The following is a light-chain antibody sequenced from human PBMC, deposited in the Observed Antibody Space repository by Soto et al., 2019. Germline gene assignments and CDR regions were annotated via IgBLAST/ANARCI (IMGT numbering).Light chain of an antibody. Sequence: EIVLTQSPATLSLSPGERATLSCRASQSVSSYLAWYQHKPGQAPSLLIYGAFTRATGIPARFSGTGSGTEFTLTISSLQSEDFALYYCQQYNDWPLTFGQGIKVDIK. CDR1: QSVSSY. V-gene: IGKV3-15*01. CDR3: QQYNDWPLT. J-gene: IGKJ1*01. CDR2: GAF.